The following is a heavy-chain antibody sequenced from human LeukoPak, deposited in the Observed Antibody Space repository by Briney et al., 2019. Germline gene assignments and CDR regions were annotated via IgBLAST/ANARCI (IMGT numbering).Heavy chain of an antibody. J-gene: IGHJ4*02. CDR1: GYTFTSYD. V-gene: IGHV1-8*01. Sequence: ASVKVSCKASGYTFTSYDINWVRQATGQGLEWMGWMNPNSGNTGYAQKFQGRVTMTRNTSISTAYMELSSLRSEDTAVYYCARLSAPGGTRLFDFWGQGTLVTVSS. D-gene: IGHD2-15*01. CDR3: ARLSAPGGTRLFDF. CDR2: MNPNSGNT.